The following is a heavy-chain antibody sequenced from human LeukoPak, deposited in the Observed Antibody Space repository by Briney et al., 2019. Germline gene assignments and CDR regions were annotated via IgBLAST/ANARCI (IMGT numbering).Heavy chain of an antibody. Sequence: GGSLRLSCAATGLSVSSNFMSWVRQVPGKGLVWVSRIDTDERSTNYADSVKGRFTIFRDNARNTLYLQMNSLRVEDTAVYYCTRGLLGIDYWGQGTLVTVSS. J-gene: IGHJ4*02. CDR2: IDTDERST. CDR3: TRGLLGIDY. D-gene: IGHD2-8*02. V-gene: IGHV3-74*01. CDR1: GLSVSSNF.